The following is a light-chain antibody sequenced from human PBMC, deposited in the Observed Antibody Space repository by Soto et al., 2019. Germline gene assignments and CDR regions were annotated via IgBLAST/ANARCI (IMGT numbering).Light chain of an antibody. Sequence: QPVLTQPPSASASLGASVTLTCTLSSGYSNYKVDWYQQRPGKGPRFVMRVGTGGIVGSKGDGIPDRFSVFGSGLNRYLTIKNIQEEDESDYHCGADHGSGSNFVVFGGGTQLTVL. J-gene: IGLJ2*01. V-gene: IGLV9-49*01. CDR2: VGTGGIVG. CDR3: GADHGSGSNFVV. CDR1: SGYSNYK.